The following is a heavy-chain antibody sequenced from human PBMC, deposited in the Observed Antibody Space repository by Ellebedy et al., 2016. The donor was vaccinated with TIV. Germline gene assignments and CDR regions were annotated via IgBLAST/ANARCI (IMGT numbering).Heavy chain of an antibody. CDR3: ARAHLGGSYYAFDY. V-gene: IGHV3-21*01. D-gene: IGHD1-26*01. CDR1: GFTFSSYS. Sequence: GGSLRLSCAASGFTFSSYSMNWVRQAPGKGLEWVSSISSSSSYIYYADSVKGRFTISRDNAKNSLYLQMNSLRDEDTAVYYCARAHLGGSYYAFDYWGQGTLVTVSS. J-gene: IGHJ4*02. CDR2: ISSSSSYI.